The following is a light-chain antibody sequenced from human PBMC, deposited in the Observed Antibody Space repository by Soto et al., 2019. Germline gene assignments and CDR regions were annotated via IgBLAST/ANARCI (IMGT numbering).Light chain of an antibody. Sequence: QSVLTQPASVSGSPGQSIRISCTGTSSDVGSYNYVSWYRQHPGKAPKLMIYEVSNRPSPLSNRFSASKSGNTASLTISGLQAEDEAYYYCSSYTSTNTPYVFGTGTKATVL. CDR3: SSYTSTNTPYV. V-gene: IGLV2-14*01. CDR2: EVS. J-gene: IGLJ1*01. CDR1: SSDVGSYNY.